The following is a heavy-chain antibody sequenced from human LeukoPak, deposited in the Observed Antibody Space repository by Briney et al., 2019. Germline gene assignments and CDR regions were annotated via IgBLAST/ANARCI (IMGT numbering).Heavy chain of an antibody. CDR2: IKSKTDGGTT. J-gene: IGHJ1*01. CDR1: GFTFSSYA. D-gene: IGHD6-13*01. CDR3: TTVRGSSWQYFQH. Sequence: GGSLRLSCAASGFTFSSYAMSWVRQAPGKGLEWVGRIKSKTDGGTTDYAAPVKGRFTISRDDSKNTVYLQMNSLKTEDTAVYYCTTVRGSSWQYFQHWGQGTLVTVFS. V-gene: IGHV3-15*01.